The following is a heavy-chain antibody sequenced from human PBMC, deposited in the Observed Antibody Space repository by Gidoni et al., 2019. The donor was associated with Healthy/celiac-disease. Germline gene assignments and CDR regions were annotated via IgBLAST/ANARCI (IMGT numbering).Heavy chain of an antibody. J-gene: IGHJ4*02. D-gene: IGHD2-2*01. CDR1: GFTFSSYA. V-gene: IGHV3-23*01. Sequence: VQLLESGGGLVQPGGSLRLSCAASGFTFSSYAMSWVRQAPGKGLEWVSAISGSGGSTYYADSVKGRFTISRDNSKNTLYLQMNSLRAEDTAVYYCAKKAVDVVVPAAEGYDYWGQGTMVTVSS. CDR2: ISGSGGST. CDR3: AKKAVDVVVPAAEGYDY.